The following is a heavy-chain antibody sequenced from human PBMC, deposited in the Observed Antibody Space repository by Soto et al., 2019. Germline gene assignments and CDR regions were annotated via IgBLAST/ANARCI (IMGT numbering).Heavy chain of an antibody. V-gene: IGHV3-66*01. J-gene: IGHJ4*02. Sequence: EVQLVESGGGLVQPGGSLRLSCAVSGFIVNSIYMSWVRQAPGKGLEWVSFIYSGNRTYYVDSVRGRFTISRDKSKNTLYLQMNSLRAEDSAVYYCAAQEFAYWGQGTLVTVSS. CDR1: GFIVNSIY. CDR2: IYSGNRT. CDR3: AAQEFAY.